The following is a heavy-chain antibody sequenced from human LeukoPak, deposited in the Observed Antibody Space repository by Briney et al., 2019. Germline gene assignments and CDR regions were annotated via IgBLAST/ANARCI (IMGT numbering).Heavy chain of an antibody. D-gene: IGHD5-18*01. CDR2: IKEDGSEK. CDR1: GFTFGTFW. J-gene: IGHJ4*02. Sequence: VGSLRLSCTASGFTFGTFWMTWVRQAPGKGLEWVANIKEDGSEKYYVDSVKGRFTISRDNARKSLSLQMNSLRAEDTAVYYCARDVDTNYWGQGTLVTVSS. CDR3: ARDVDTNY. V-gene: IGHV3-7*03.